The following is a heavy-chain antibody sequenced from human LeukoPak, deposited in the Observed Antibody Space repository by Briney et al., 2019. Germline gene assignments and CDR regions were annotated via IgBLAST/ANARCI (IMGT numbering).Heavy chain of an antibody. CDR1: GFTFSDYY. Sequence: GGSLRLSCAASGFTFSDYYMSWIRQAPGKGLEWVSYISSSGSTIYYADSVKGRFTISRDNAKNSLYLQMNSLRAEDTAVYYCVRDYMGELIVFDNWGQGTLVTVSS. CDR2: ISSSGSTI. D-gene: IGHD3-16*01. V-gene: IGHV3-11*01. CDR3: VRDYMGELIVFDN. J-gene: IGHJ4*02.